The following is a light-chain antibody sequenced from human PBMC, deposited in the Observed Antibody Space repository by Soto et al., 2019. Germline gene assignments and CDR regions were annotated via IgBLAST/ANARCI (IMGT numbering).Light chain of an antibody. CDR3: QQYYSYPWT. CDR1: LGISIY. Sequence: AIRMTKSPSSISPSTGDRVTITCRASLGISIYLAWYQQKPGKAPKLLIYAASTLQSGVPSRFSGSGSGTDFTLTSICLQSEDIATYYCQQYYSYPWTFGQGTKGQIK. CDR2: AAS. J-gene: IGKJ1*01. V-gene: IGKV1-8*01.